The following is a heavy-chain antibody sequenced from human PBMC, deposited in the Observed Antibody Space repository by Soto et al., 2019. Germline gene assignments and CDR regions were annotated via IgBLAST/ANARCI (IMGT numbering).Heavy chain of an antibody. V-gene: IGHV5-10-1*01. CDR2: IDPSDSYT. CDR3: ATSFICSSTSCYLMGYYYYGMDV. CDR1: GYSFTSYW. Sequence: PGESLKISCKGSGYSFTSYWISWVRQMPGKGLEWMGRIDPSDSYTNYSPSFQGHVTISADKSISTAYLQWSSLKASDTAMYYCATSFICSSTSCYLMGYYYYGMDVWGQGTTVTVSS. J-gene: IGHJ6*02. D-gene: IGHD2-2*01.